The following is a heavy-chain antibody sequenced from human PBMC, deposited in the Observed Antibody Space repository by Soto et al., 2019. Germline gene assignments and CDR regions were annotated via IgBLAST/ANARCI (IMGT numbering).Heavy chain of an antibody. V-gene: IGHV3-66*04. CDR2: IYSGGST. J-gene: IGHJ6*03. Sequence: GGSLRLSCAASGFTVSSNYMSWVRQAPGKGLEWVSVIYSGGSTYYADSVKGRFTISRDNSKNTLYLQMNSLRAEDTAVYYCASQLEDDYGDYGIRLIYMDVWGKGTTVTVSS. CDR1: GFTVSSNY. D-gene: IGHD4-17*01. CDR3: ASQLEDDYGDYGIRLIYMDV.